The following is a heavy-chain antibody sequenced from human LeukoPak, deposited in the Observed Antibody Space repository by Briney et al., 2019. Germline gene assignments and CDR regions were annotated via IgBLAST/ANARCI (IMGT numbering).Heavy chain of an antibody. CDR1: GGSINNYH. CDR3: ARRDISSGWSFDY. D-gene: IGHD6-19*01. J-gene: IGHJ4*02. Sequence: PSETLSLTCTVSGGSINNYHWSWIRQPAGKGLEWIGRIYTDGSTNYNPPLKSRVTMSIDTTEDRVSLTIRSVTAADTAFYYCARRDISSGWSFDYWGQGTLVTVSS. CDR2: IYTDGST. V-gene: IGHV4-4*07.